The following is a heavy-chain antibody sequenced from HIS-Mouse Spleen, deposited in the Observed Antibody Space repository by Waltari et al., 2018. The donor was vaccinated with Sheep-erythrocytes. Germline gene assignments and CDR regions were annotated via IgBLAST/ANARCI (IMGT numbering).Heavy chain of an antibody. CDR2: RPAYNGNP. V-gene: IGHV1-18*01. J-gene: IGHJ4*02. CDR3: ARLRAFDY. Sequence: QVQLVQSGAEVKTPGASVKVSCKAYGYTFTSYGISWVRQAPGQGLEWMGWRPAYNGNPNSAQKLQGRVTMTTDTSTRTAYMELRSLRSDDTAAYYCARLRAFDYGGQGTLVTVSS. CDR1: GYTFTSYG.